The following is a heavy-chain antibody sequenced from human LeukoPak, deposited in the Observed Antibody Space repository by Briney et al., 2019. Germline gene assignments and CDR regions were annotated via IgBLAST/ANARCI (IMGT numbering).Heavy chain of an antibody. CDR1: GGSFSGYY. CDR3: ARQGGGIVATIGYYYYYGMDV. Sequence: PSETLSLTCAVYGGSFSGYYWSWIRQPPGKGLEWIGEINHSGSTNYNPSLKSRVTISVDTSKNQFSLKLSSVTAADTAVYYCARQGGGIVATIGYYYYYGMDVWGQGTTVTVSS. CDR2: INHSGST. J-gene: IGHJ6*02. D-gene: IGHD5-12*01. V-gene: IGHV4-34*01.